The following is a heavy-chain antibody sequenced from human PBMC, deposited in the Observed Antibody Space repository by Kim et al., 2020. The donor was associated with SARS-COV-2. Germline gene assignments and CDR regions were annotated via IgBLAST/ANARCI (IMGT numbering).Heavy chain of an antibody. V-gene: IGHV3-23*03. Sequence: GGSLRLSCAASGFTFSSYAMSWVRQAPGKGLEWVSVIYSGGSSTYYADSVKGRFTISRDNSKNTLYLQMNSLRAEDTAVYYCAKDRPDGYSGGYYFDYWGQGTLVTVSS. CDR2: IYSGGSST. CDR3: AKDRPDGYSGGYYFDY. J-gene: IGHJ4*02. CDR1: GFTFSSYA. D-gene: IGHD5-12*01.